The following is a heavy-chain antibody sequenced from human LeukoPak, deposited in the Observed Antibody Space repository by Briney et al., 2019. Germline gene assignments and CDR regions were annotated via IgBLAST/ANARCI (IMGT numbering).Heavy chain of an antibody. J-gene: IGHJ4*02. V-gene: IGHV3-20*04. Sequence: PGGSLRLSCAASGFTFDDYGMSWVRQAPGKGLEWVSGINWNGGSTGYADSVKGRFTISRDNAKNSLYLQMNSLRAEDTALYYCARGVDSSGYWYYFDDWGQGTLVTVSS. CDR1: GFTFDDYG. CDR3: ARGVDSSGYWYYFDD. D-gene: IGHD3-22*01. CDR2: INWNGGST.